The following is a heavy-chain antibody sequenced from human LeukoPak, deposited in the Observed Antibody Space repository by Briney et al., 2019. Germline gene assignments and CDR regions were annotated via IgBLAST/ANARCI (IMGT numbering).Heavy chain of an antibody. V-gene: IGHV4-34*01. CDR1: GGSFSGYY. CDR3: ARGGGSGWYIRGTKWYFDL. Sequence: PSETLSLTCAVYGGSFSGYYWSWIRQPPGKGLEWIGEINHSGSTNYNPSLKSRVTISVDTSKNQFSLKLSSVTAADTAVYYCARGGGSGWYIRGTKWYFDLWGRGTLVTVSS. D-gene: IGHD6-19*01. CDR2: INHSGST. J-gene: IGHJ2*01.